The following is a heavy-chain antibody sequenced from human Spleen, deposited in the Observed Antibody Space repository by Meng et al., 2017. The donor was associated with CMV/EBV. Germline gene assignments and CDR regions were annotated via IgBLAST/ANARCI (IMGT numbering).Heavy chain of an antibody. CDR2: IIPILGLA. V-gene: IGHV1-69*10. CDR1: GGTFNNYA. J-gene: IGHJ6*02. CDR3: ARNSRSWGILFPRDRMYYGMDV. D-gene: IGHD2-15*01. Sequence: SVKVSCKASGGTFNNYAISWVRQAPGQGLEWMGGIIPILGLAVYAQNFRGRVTITTDEATSTAYMELSSLRSEDTAVYYCARNSRSWGILFPRDRMYYGMDVWGQGTTVTVSS.